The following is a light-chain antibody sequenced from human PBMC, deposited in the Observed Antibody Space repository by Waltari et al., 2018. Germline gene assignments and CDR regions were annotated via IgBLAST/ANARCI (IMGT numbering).Light chain of an antibody. J-gene: IGKJ1*01. CDR2: DAS. CDR3: QKYVSLPAT. Sequence: EIVLTQSPGTLSLSPGESATLSCRASQSVGKSLAWYQQKPGQAPRLLIYDASSRATGIPDRFSGSGFGTDFSLTISRLEPEDFAVYYCQKYVSLPATFGQGTKVEIK. V-gene: IGKV3-20*01. CDR1: QSVGKS.